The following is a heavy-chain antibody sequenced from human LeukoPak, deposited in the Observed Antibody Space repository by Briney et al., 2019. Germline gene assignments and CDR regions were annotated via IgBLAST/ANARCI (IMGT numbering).Heavy chain of an antibody. V-gene: IGHV1-2*02. Sequence: ASVKVSYKASGYTFTGYYMHWVRQAPGQGLEWMGWINPNSGGTNYAQKFQGRVTMTRDTSISTAYMELSRLRSDDTAVYCCARVPYDFWSGYLNFDYWGQGTLVTVSS. CDR3: ARVPYDFWSGYLNFDY. J-gene: IGHJ4*02. CDR2: INPNSGGT. CDR1: GYTFTGYY. D-gene: IGHD3-3*01.